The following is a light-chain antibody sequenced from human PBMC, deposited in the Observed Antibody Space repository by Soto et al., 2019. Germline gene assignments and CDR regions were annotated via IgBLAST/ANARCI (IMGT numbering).Light chain of an antibody. CDR1: QSIRSNY. V-gene: IGKV3-20*01. CDR3: QKYGGSPPTYP. J-gene: IGKJ2*01. CDR2: DVS. Sequence: EIVLTQSPGTLSLSPGERATLSCRASQSIRSNYLAWYQQKPGQAPRLLIYDVSNRATGIPDRFSGSGSGTDFTLTISRLEPEDFALYYCQKYGGSPPTYPFGQGTKLEIK.